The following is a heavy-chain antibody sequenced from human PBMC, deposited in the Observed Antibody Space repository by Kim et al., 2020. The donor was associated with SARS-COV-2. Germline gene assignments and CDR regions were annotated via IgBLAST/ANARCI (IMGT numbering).Heavy chain of an antibody. CDR1: GYSFTSYW. CDR3: ARPTRSGWYGAGFDY. J-gene: IGHJ4*02. V-gene: IGHV5-51*01. D-gene: IGHD6-19*01. Sequence: GESLKISCKGSGYSFTSYWIGWVRQMPGKGLEWMGIIYPGDSDTRYSPSFQGQVTISADKSISTAYLQWSSLKASDTAMYYCARPTRSGWYGAGFDYWGQGTLVTVSS. CDR2: IYPGDSDT.